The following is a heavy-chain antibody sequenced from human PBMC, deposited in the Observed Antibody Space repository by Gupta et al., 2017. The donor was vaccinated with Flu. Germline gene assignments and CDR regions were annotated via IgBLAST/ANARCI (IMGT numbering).Heavy chain of an antibody. CDR3: ARDGGGNLHSCYEGSFDY. Sequence: EVQLVESGGGLVQPGGSLRLSCAASGFSFSTYEMNWVRQAPGKGLEWVSYISSSGYAIYYADSVKGRFTISRDNAKNSLYLQMNSLRAEDTAVYYCARDGGGNLHSCYEGSFDYWGQGTLVTVSS. CDR2: ISSSGYAI. J-gene: IGHJ4*02. CDR1: GFSFSTYE. V-gene: IGHV3-48*03. D-gene: IGHD5-12*01.